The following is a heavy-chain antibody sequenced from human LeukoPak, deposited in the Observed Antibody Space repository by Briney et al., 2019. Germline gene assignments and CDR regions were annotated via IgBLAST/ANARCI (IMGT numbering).Heavy chain of an antibody. J-gene: IGHJ4*02. D-gene: IGHD3-22*01. CDR1: GFTVSSNY. CDR3: ARGGDSSGYTAPFFDY. V-gene: IGHV3-53*01. CDR2: IYSGGST. Sequence: GGSLRLSCAASGFTVSSNYMSWVRQAPGKGPEWVLVIYSGGSTYYADSVTGRFTISRDNSKNTLYLQMNSLRAEDTAVYYCARGGDSSGYTAPFFDYWGQGTLVTVSS.